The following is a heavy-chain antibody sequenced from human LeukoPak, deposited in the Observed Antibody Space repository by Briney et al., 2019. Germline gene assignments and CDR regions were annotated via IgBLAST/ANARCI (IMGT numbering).Heavy chain of an antibody. J-gene: IGHJ4*02. V-gene: IGHV1-18*01. Sequence: ASVKVSCKASGYTFTSYGISWVRQASGQGLEWMGWISAYNGNTNYAQKLQGRVTMTTDTSTSTAYMELRSLRSDDTAVYYCARETYYYDSSGSTEDYWGQGTLVTVSS. CDR3: ARETYYYDSSGSTEDY. D-gene: IGHD3-22*01. CDR2: ISAYNGNT. CDR1: GYTFTSYG.